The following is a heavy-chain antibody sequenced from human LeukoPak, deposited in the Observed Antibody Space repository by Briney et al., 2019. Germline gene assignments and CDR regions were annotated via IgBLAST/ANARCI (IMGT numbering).Heavy chain of an antibody. Sequence: GASVKVSCRASGYTFTGYGISWVPQAPGQGLEWMGWISAYNGNTNYAQKLQGRVTMTTDTSTSTAYMELRSLRSDDTAVDYCARAVVYYYDSSGYPNYYYYMDVSVKGTTVTVYS. D-gene: IGHD3-22*01. CDR1: GYTFTGYG. CDR2: ISAYNGNT. V-gene: IGHV1-18*01. CDR3: ARAVVYYYDSSGYPNYYYYMDV. J-gene: IGHJ6*03.